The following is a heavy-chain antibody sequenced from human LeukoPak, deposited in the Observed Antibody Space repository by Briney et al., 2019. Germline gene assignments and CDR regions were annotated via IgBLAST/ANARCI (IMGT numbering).Heavy chain of an antibody. D-gene: IGHD6-13*01. CDR3: ARVRASSQDDAFDF. Sequence: GGSLRLSCTVSGFTVSSNSMSWVRQAPGKGLEWVSGISWNSGSIGYADAVKGRFTISRDNAKNSLYLQMNSLKTEDTALYFCARVRASSQDDAFDFWGQGTRVTVSS. J-gene: IGHJ3*01. V-gene: IGHV3-20*04. CDR1: GFTVSSNS. CDR2: ISWNSGSI.